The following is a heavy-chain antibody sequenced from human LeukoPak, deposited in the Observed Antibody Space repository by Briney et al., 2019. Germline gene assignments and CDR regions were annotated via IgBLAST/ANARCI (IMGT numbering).Heavy chain of an antibody. D-gene: IGHD6-19*01. J-gene: IGHJ4*02. CDR2: IYTSGGT. CDR1: GASISSSY. CDR3: ARAAEYSSGWYLFDY. V-gene: IGHV4-4*07. Sequence: SETLSLTCTVSGASISSSYCTWIRQSAGEGLEWIGRIYTSGGTNYNPSLKSRVTMSVDTSKNQFSLKLSSVTAADTAMYYCARAAEYSSGWYLFDYWGQGILVTVSA.